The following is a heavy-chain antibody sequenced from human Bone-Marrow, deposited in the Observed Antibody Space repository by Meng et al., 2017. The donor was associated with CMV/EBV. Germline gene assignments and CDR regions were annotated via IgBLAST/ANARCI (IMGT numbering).Heavy chain of an antibody. V-gene: IGHV3-74*01. CDR1: GFTFSSYW. J-gene: IGHJ6*02. Sequence: GESLKISCAASGFTFSSYWMHWVRQAPGKGLVWVSRINSDGSSTSYADSVKGRFTISRDNAKNSLYLQMNSLRAEDTAVYYCARDRTDCSSTSCYTDGMDVWGQGTTVTVSS. CDR2: INSDGSST. D-gene: IGHD2-2*02. CDR3: ARDRTDCSSTSCYTDGMDV.